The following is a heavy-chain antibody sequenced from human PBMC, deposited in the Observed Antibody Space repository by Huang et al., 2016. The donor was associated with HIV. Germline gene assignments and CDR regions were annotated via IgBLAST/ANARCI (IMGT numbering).Heavy chain of an antibody. CDR3: AREGQNWLGKPFGALAF. Sequence: QAQLVQSGAAVMKPGSSVRVSCKASGVSFSDYAFSWVRRAAGQGLDWMGGIIPRFGLTNYAPRLQGRVTISADKSSNTVYLELTSRRSGDTAVYYCAREGQNWLGKPFGALAFWGQGTEVIVSS. V-gene: IGHV1-69*10. J-gene: IGHJ4*03. CDR2: IIPRFGLT. D-gene: IGHD3-16*01. CDR1: GVSFSDYA.